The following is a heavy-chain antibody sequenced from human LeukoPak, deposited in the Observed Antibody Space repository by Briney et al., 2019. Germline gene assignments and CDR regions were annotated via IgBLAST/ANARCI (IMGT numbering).Heavy chain of an antibody. D-gene: IGHD7-27*01. CDR3: ARLNVLKLGMCSSYYGMDV. CDR2: INAGNGNT. CDR1: GYTFTSYA. J-gene: IGHJ6*02. Sequence: ASVKVSCKASGYTFTSYAVHWVRQAPGQRLEWMGWINAGNGNTKYSQMFQGRVTITRDTSASTAYMELSSLRSEDTAVYYCARLNVLKLGMCSSYYGMDVWGQGTTVTVSS. V-gene: IGHV1-3*01.